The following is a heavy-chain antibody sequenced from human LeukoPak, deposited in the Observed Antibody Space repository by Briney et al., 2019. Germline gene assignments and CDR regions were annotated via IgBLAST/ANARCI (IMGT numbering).Heavy chain of an antibody. D-gene: IGHD3-10*01. CDR3: AREYYASGSNGAFDY. J-gene: IGHJ4*02. Sequence: PSETLSLTCTVSGGSISSYYWSWIRQPPGKGLEWFGYIYDSGTTNYVPSLQSRVTISGDTSKNQISLKLASVTAADTAVYYCAREYYASGSNGAFDYWGQGILVTVSS. CDR1: GGSISSYY. V-gene: IGHV4-4*08. CDR2: IYDSGTT.